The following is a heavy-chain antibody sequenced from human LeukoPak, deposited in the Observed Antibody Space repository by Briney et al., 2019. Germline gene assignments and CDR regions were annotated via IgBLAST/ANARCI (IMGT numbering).Heavy chain of an antibody. CDR1: GGSIGSGDYY. V-gene: IGHV4-30-4*01. CDR2: IYYSGST. CDR3: ARLFSGYYYG. D-gene: IGHD3-22*01. J-gene: IGHJ4*02. Sequence: SETLSLTCTVSGGSIGSGDYYWSWIRQPPGKGLEWIGYIYYSGSTYYNPSLKSRVTISVDTSKNQFSLKLSSVTAADTAVYYCARLFSGYYYGWGQGTLVTVSS.